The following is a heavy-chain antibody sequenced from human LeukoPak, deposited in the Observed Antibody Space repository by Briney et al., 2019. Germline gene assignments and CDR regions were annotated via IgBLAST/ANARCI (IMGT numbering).Heavy chain of an antibody. CDR1: GFTFSSYS. CDR3: AVDGYNGDAFDI. D-gene: IGHD5-24*01. J-gene: IGHJ3*02. CDR2: ISSSSSYI. Sequence: GGSLRLSCAASGFTFSSYSMNWVRQAPGKGLEWVSSISSSSSYIYYADSVKGRFTISRDNAKNSLYLQMNSLRAEDTAVYYCAVDGYNGDAFDIWGQGTVVTVSS. V-gene: IGHV3-21*01.